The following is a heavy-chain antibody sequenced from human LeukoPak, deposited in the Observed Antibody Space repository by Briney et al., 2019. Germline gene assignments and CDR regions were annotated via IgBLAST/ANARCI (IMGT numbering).Heavy chain of an antibody. CDR3: ARGGHWFDP. J-gene: IGHJ5*02. CDR1: GFTFSSYW. V-gene: IGHV3-7*04. Sequence: PGGSLRLSCAASGFTFSSYWMTWVRQAPGKGLEWVASIRQGGSEKYYVDSVKGRFTISRDNAKNSLYLQMNSLRAEDTAVYYCARGGHWFDPWGQGTLVTVSS. CDR2: IRQGGSEK.